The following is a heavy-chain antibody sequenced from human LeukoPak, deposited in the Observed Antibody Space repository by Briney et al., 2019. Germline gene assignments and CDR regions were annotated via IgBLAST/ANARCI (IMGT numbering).Heavy chain of an antibody. CDR1: GFTFSSYW. V-gene: IGHV3-7*01. CDR3: ARDSDWNDGLDY. J-gene: IGHJ4*02. Sequence: PGGSLRLSCVASGFTFSSYWMTWVRQAPGKGLEWVANINKDGSANEDSVKGRFTISRDNARNSLYLQMNSLRAEDTAVYYCARDSDWNDGLDYWGQGTLVTVSS. D-gene: IGHD1-1*01. CDR2: INKDGSA.